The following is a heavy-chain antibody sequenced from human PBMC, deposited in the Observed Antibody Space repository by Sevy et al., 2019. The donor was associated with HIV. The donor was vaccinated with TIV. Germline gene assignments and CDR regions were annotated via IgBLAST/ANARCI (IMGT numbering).Heavy chain of an antibody. D-gene: IGHD3-10*01. CDR3: AVGAYGAGSYLLGDY. CDR2: ISSSSSYI. Sequence: GGSLRLSCAASGFTFSSYSMNWVRQAPGKGLEWVSSISSSSSYIYYADSVKGRFTISRDNAKNSLYLQMNSLGAEDTCVYYCAVGAYGAGSYLLGDYWGQGTLVTVSS. J-gene: IGHJ4*02. CDR1: GFTFSSYS. V-gene: IGHV3-21*01.